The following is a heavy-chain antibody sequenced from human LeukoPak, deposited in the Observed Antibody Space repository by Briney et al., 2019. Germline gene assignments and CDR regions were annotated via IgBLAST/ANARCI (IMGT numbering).Heavy chain of an antibody. Sequence: GGSLRLSCAASGFTFSNYAMHRVRQVPGKGLEWVAVISDDANAKYYGDSVEGRFTVSRDDSYNTMYLQMNSLRDEDTAVYYCAKDSRGNSPEDYWGQGTLVTVSS. CDR2: ISDDANAK. V-gene: IGHV3-30*18. D-gene: IGHD2-21*02. CDR1: GFTFSNYA. CDR3: AKDSRGNSPEDY. J-gene: IGHJ4*02.